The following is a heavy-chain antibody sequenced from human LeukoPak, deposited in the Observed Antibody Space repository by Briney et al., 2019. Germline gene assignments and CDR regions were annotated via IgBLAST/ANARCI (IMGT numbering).Heavy chain of an antibody. V-gene: IGHV1-3*03. Sequence: ASVKVSCKASGYTFTSYAMHWVRQAPGQRLEWMGWINAGNGNTKYSQEFQGRVTITRDTSASTAYMELSSLRSEHMAVYYCAREGVVERAFDIWGQGTMVTVSS. D-gene: IGHD3-3*01. CDR2: INAGNGNT. CDR1: GYTFTSYA. J-gene: IGHJ3*02. CDR3: AREGVVERAFDI.